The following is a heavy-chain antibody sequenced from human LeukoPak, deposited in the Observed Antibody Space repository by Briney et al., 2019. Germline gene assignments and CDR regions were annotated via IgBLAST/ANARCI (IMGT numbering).Heavy chain of an antibody. Sequence: GGSLRLSCAASGFTVSSNYMIWVRQAPRKGRECVSVVCSGGSTYYADSVKGVFTISRDNSNNTLYLQMNSLRADDTAVYSCARDLVGTTPAFAMWGQGTTATVSS. V-gene: IGHV3-53*01. J-gene: IGHJ3*02. CDR1: GFTVSSNY. D-gene: IGHD1-1*01. CDR2: VCSGGST. CDR3: ARDLVGTTPAFAM.